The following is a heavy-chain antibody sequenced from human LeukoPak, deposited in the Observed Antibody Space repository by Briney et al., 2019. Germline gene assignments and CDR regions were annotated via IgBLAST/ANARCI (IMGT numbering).Heavy chain of an antibody. CDR3: AKDRYDSSGFDY. J-gene: IGHJ4*02. CDR1: GFTFSSYG. D-gene: IGHD3-22*01. V-gene: IGHV3-30*18. CDR2: ISYDGSNK. Sequence: GRSLRLSCAASGFTFSSYGMHWVRQAPGKGLEWVAVISYDGSNKYYADSVKGRFTISRDNSKNTLYPQMNSLRAEDTAVYYCAKDRYDSSGFDYWGQGTLVTVSS.